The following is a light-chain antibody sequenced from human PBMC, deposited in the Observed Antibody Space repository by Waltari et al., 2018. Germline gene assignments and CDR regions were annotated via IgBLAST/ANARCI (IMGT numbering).Light chain of an antibody. CDR1: QSISIW. CDR3: QLYSSFPLS. V-gene: IGKV1-5*03. Sequence: DIQMTQSPPTLSASVGDRVTVTCRASQSISIWLAWYQQKPGKAPNLLIYKASTLDSGVPSRFSGSASGTEFTLTISSLQAEDFGTYYCQLYSSFPLSFGGGTNIVIK. CDR2: KAS. J-gene: IGKJ4*01.